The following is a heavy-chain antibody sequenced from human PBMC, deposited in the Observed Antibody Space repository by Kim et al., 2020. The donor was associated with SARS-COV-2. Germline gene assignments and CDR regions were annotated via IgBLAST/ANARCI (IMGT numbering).Heavy chain of an antibody. CDR3: ARHAYGIAGYSSSSGFDY. CDR2: IYYSGST. V-gene: IGHV4-59*08. CDR1: GGSISSYY. Sequence: SETLSLTCTVSGGSISSYYWSWIRQPPGKGLEWIGYIYYSGSTNYNPSLKSRVTISVDTSKNQFSQKLSSVTAADTAVYYCARHAYGIAGYSSSSGFDYWGQGTLVTVSS. J-gene: IGHJ4*02. D-gene: IGHD6-6*01.